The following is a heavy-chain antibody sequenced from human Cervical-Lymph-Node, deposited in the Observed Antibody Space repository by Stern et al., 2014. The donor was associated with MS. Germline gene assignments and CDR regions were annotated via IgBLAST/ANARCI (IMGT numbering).Heavy chain of an antibody. CDR3: ARDVVIVVALHNWFDP. CDR2: ISTYTGDT. J-gene: IGHJ5*02. Sequence: VQLVESGAEVKKPGASVKVSCKASGYTFPNYGISWVRQAPGQGLEWMGWISTYTGDTHYAQKFQGRVTMTTDPSTTTAYMELRSLRSDDTAVYYCARDVVIVVALHNWFDPWGQGTLVTVSS. D-gene: IGHD2-15*01. CDR1: GYTFPNYG. V-gene: IGHV1-18*01.